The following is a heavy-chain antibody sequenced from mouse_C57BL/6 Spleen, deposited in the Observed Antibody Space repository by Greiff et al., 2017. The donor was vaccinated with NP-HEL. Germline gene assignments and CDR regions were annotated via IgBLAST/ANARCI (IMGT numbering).Heavy chain of an antibody. CDR3: AREYSNYEGMDY. D-gene: IGHD2-5*01. V-gene: IGHV3-6*01. J-gene: IGHJ4*01. Sequence: EVKLLESGPGLVKPSQSLSLTCSVTGYSITSGYYWNWIRQFPGNKLEWMGYISYDGSNNYNPSLKNRISITRDTSKNQFFLKLNSLTTEDTATYYCAREYSNYEGMDYWGQGTSVTVSS. CDR1: GYSITSGYY. CDR2: ISYDGSN.